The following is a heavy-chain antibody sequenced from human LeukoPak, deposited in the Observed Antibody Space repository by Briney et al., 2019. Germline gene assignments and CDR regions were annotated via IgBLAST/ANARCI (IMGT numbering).Heavy chain of an antibody. CDR2: IYYSGST. J-gene: IGHJ4*02. Sequence: SETLSLTCTVSGCSISSGGYYWSWIRQHPGKGLEWIGYIYYSGSTYYNPSLKSRVTISVDKSKNQFSLKLSSVTAADTAVYYCARGGYYYDSSGSEFDYWGQGTLVTVSS. CDR1: GCSISSGGYY. CDR3: ARGGYYYDSSGSEFDY. V-gene: IGHV4-31*03. D-gene: IGHD3-22*01.